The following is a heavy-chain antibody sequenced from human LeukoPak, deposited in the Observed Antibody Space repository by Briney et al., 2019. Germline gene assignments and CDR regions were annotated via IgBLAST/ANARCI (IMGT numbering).Heavy chain of an antibody. CDR3: TTDPMTATQAPFDY. CDR1: GFTFSNAW. D-gene: IGHD2-21*02. J-gene: IGHJ4*02. V-gene: IGHV3-15*01. CDR2: IKSKTDGGTT. Sequence: GGSLRLSCAASGFTFSNAWMSWVRQAPGKGLEWVGRIKSKTDGGTTDYAAPVKGRFTISRDDSKNTLYLQMNSLKTEDTAVYYCTTDPMTATQAPFDYWGQGTLVTVSS.